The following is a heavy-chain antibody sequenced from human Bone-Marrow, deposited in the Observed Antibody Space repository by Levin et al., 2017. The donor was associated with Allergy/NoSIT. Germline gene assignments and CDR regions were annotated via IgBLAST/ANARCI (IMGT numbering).Heavy chain of an antibody. J-gene: IGHJ5*02. CDR3: ARVHQVRRYSGYDPSRKMNWFDP. D-gene: IGHD5-12*01. CDR1: GFTFSSYW. CDR2: IKQDGSEK. V-gene: IGHV3-7*01. Sequence: GESLKISCAASGFTFSSYWMSWVRQAPGKGLEWVANIKQDGSEKYYVDSVKGRFTISRDNAKNSLYLQMNSLRAEDTAVYYCARVHQVRRYSGYDPSRKMNWFDPWGQGTLVTVAS.